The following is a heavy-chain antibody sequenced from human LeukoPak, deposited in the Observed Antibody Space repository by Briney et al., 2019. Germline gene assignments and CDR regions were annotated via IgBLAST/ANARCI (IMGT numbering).Heavy chain of an antibody. V-gene: IGHV1-2*02. D-gene: IGHD6-19*01. J-gene: IGHJ4*02. CDR3: ASSPVAGGY. CDR2: INPNSGGT. CDR1: GYALTELS. Sequence: ASVKVSCKVSGYALTELSMHWVRQAPGKGLEWMGWINPNSGGTNYAQKFQGRVTMTTDTFTSTAYMELRSLRSDDTAVYYCASSPVAGGYWGQGALVTVSS.